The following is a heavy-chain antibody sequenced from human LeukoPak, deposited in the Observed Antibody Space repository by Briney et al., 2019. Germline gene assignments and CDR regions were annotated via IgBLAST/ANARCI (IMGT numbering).Heavy chain of an antibody. CDR3: AKADPYYYDSSGYYQFDY. Sequence: SGGSLRLSCAASGFTFDDYAMHWVRQAPGKGLEWVSGISWNSGSIGYADSVKGRFTISRDNAKNSLYLQMNSLRAEDTALYYCAKADPYYYDSSGYYQFDYWGQGTLVTVSS. J-gene: IGHJ4*02. CDR1: GFTFDDYA. V-gene: IGHV3-9*01. CDR2: ISWNSGSI. D-gene: IGHD3-22*01.